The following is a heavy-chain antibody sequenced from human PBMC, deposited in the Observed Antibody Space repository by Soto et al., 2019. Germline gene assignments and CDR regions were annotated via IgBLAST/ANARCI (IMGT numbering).Heavy chain of an antibody. CDR1: GGSISNYY. CDR2: MYHSGTT. CDR3: ARGRYYFDY. J-gene: IGHJ4*02. Sequence: PSETLSLTCTVSGGSISNYYWSWIRQPPGKGLEWIGYMYHSGTTNYSPSLKSRVTISIDTSKNQFSLRLSSVAAADTAVYYCARGRYYFDYWCQGALVTVSS. V-gene: IGHV4-59*01.